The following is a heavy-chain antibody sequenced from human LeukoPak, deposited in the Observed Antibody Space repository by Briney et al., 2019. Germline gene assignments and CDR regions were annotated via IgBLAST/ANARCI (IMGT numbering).Heavy chain of an antibody. CDR1: GFTFSSYA. CDR2: ISGSGGST. V-gene: IGHV3-23*01. Sequence: GGSLRLSCAASGFTFSSYAMSWVRQAPGKGLEWVSVISGSGGSTDYADSVKGRFTISRDNAKNTLYLQMNSLRAEDTAVYYCARDYRYSAYEWGQGTLVTVSS. CDR3: ARDYRYSAYE. D-gene: IGHD5-12*01. J-gene: IGHJ4*02.